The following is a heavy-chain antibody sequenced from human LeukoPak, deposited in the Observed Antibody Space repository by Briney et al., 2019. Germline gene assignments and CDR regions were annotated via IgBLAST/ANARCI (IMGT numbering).Heavy chain of an antibody. Sequence: PSETLSLTCTVSGCSISSSSFYWGWIRQPPGKGLEWIGSIYYRGSTYYNPSLKSRVTISVDMSKNQFSLKLSSVTAADTAVYYCARVRVARGGMDVWGQGTTVTVSS. CDR2: IYYRGST. V-gene: IGHV4-39*01. J-gene: IGHJ6*02. CDR1: GCSISSSSFY. D-gene: IGHD2-15*01. CDR3: ARVRVARGGMDV.